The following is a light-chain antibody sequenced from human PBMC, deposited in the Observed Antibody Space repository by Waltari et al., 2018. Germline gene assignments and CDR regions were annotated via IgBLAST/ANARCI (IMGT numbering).Light chain of an antibody. CDR2: DAS. J-gene: IGKJ3*01. CDR3: QRYDNLPIFA. CDR1: QAITNY. V-gene: IGKV1-33*01. Sequence: DIQLTQSPSSLSASIGDRVTITCQASQAITNYLNWYRQKPGKAPELLIHDASNLETGVPSRFSGSQSGTRFTLTISSLQPEDVGTYFCQRYDNLPIFAFGPGT.